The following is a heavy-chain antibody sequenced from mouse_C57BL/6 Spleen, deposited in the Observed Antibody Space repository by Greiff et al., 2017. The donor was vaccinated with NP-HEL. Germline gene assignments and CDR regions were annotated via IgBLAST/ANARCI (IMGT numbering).Heavy chain of an antibody. CDR2: IDPSDSET. CDR3: AREGTGPYFDY. J-gene: IGHJ2*01. V-gene: IGHV1-52*01. CDR1: GYTFTSYW. Sequence: QVQLQQPGAELVRPGSSVKLSCKASGYTFTSYWMHWVKQRPIQGLEWIGNIDPSDSETHYNQKFKDKATLTVDKSSSTAYMQLSSLTSEDSAVYYCAREGTGPYFDYWGQGTTLTVFS. D-gene: IGHD4-1*01.